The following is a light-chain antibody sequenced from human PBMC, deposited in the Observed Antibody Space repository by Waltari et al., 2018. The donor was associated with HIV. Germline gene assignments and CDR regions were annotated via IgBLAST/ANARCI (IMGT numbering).Light chain of an antibody. CDR3: QQVNRSPLT. CDR1: QGINHF. Sequence: DIQLTQSPAFLSASVGDRVTITCRASQGINHFLAWYQQKPGKAPKLLIYSTSTLYSGVPSRFSGSVSGTEFTLTISSLQPEDFATYYCQQVNRSPLTFGGGTKVEIK. V-gene: IGKV1-9*01. J-gene: IGKJ4*01. CDR2: STS.